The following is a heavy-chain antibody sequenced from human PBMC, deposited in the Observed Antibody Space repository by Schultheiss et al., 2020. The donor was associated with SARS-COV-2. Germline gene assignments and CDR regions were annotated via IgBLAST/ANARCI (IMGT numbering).Heavy chain of an antibody. CDR1: GFTVSSNY. CDR3: AREGEGGSIDY. CDR2: IKQDGSEK. D-gene: IGHD1-26*01. V-gene: IGHV3-7*01. Sequence: GGSLRLSCAASGFTVSSNYMSWVRQAPGKGLEWVANIKQDGSEKYYVDSVKGRFTISRDNAKNSLYLQMNSLRAEDTAVYYCAREGEGGSIDYWGQGTLVTVSS. J-gene: IGHJ4*02.